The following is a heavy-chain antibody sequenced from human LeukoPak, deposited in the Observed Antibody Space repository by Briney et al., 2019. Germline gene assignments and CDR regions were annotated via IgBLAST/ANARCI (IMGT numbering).Heavy chain of an antibody. V-gene: IGHV1-69*05. Sequence: GASVKVSCKASGGTFSSYAISWVRQAPGQGLEWMGGIIPIFGTANYAQKFQGRVTITTDESTSTAYMELSSLRSEDTAVYYCARGGPLCSSTSCRSFHDAFDIWAKGQWSPSLQ. CDR1: GGTFSSYA. CDR2: IIPIFGTA. D-gene: IGHD2-2*01. CDR3: ARGGPLCSSTSCRSFHDAFDI. J-gene: IGHJ3*02.